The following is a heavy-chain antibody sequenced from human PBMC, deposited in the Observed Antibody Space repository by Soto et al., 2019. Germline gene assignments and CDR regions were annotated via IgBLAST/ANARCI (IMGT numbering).Heavy chain of an antibody. D-gene: IGHD2-15*01. J-gene: IGHJ4*02. CDR3: ARGGRNTYFDY. CDR2: INPSGGST. CDR1: GYTFTIYY. Sequence: QVQLVQSGAEVKKPGASVKVSCKASGYTFTIYYIHWVRQAPGQGLEWMGIINPSGGSTNYAQKFQGRVTMTRDTSTSTVYMELTSLRSEDTAIFYCARGGRNTYFDYWGRGALVTVSS. V-gene: IGHV1-46*01.